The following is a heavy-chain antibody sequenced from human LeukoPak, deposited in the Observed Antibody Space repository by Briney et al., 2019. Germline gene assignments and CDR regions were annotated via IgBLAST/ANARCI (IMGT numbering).Heavy chain of an antibody. J-gene: IGHJ3*02. Sequence: GGSLRLSCAASGFTFSSYSMNWVRQAPGKGLEWVSYISSSSSTTYYADSVKGRFTISRDNAKNSLYLQMNSLRAEDTAVYYCARDIVVVPAAIGYDAFDIWGQGTMVTVSS. CDR1: GFTFSSYS. D-gene: IGHD2-2*02. V-gene: IGHV3-48*01. CDR2: ISSSSSTT. CDR3: ARDIVVVPAAIGYDAFDI.